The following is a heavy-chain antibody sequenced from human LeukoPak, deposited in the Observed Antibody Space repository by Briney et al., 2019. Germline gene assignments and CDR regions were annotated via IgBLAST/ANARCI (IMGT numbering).Heavy chain of an antibody. CDR1: GYTFTLYY. Sequence: GASVKVSCKASGYTFTLYYMHWVRQAPGQGLEWMGWINPNSGDINYAQKFRGRVTMTRDTSITTAYMDLSRLRSDDTAVYYCVLQNRITISSRDYWGQGTLVTVSS. D-gene: IGHD3-3*01. J-gene: IGHJ4*02. V-gene: IGHV1-2*02. CDR3: VLQNRITISSRDY. CDR2: INPNSGDI.